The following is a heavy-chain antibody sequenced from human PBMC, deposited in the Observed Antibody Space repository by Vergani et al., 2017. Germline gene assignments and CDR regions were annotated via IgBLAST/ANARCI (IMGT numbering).Heavy chain of an antibody. J-gene: IGHJ4*02. CDR3: AKGYDFWSGYNDY. CDR1: GFTFSSYA. CDR2: IYSGGSST. Sequence: EVQLLESGGGLVQPGGSLRLSCAASGFTFSSYAMSWFRQAPGKGLEWVSVIYSGGSSTYYADSVKGRFTISRDNSKNTLYLQMNSLRAEDTAVYYCAKGYDFWSGYNDYWGQGTLVTVSS. D-gene: IGHD3-3*01. V-gene: IGHV3-23*03.